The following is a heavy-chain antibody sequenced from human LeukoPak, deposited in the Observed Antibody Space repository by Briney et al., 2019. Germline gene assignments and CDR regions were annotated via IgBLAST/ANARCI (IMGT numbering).Heavy chain of an antibody. CDR2: IYYSGSA. CDR1: GGSISSTGYY. V-gene: IGHV4-39*07. J-gene: IGHJ6*02. D-gene: IGHD2-2*01. CDR3: ASGGEDCSSTSCHYYYYGMDV. Sequence: PSETLSLTCSVSGGSISSTGYYWGWIRQPPGKGLEWIGSIYYSGSAYYNPSLKSRVTISVDRSKNQFSLKLSSVTAADTAVYYCASGGEDCSSTSCHYYYYGMDVWGQGTTVTVSS.